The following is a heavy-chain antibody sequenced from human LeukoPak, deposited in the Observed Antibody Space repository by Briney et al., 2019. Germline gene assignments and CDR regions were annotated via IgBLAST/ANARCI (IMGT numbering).Heavy chain of an antibody. D-gene: IGHD5-18*01. V-gene: IGHV3-30*03. CDR1: GFTFSSYG. CDR2: ISYDGSNK. CDR3: ATSGYSYRGFGY. Sequence: GGSLRLSCAASGFTFSSYGMHRVRQAPGKGLEWVAVISYDGSNKYYADSVKGRFTISRDNSKNTLYLQMNSLRAEDTAVYYCATSGYSYRGFGYWGQGTLVTVSS. J-gene: IGHJ4*02.